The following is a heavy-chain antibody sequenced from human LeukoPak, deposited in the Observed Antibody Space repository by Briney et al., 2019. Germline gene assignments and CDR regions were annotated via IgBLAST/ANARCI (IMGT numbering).Heavy chain of an antibody. CDR3: ASTRYSSGWDY. V-gene: IGHV5-51*01. CDR2: IYPGDSDT. J-gene: IGHJ4*02. CDR1: GYIFTSYW. Sequence: GESLQISCKGSGYIFTSYWIGRVRHMPGKGLGWMGIIYPGDSDTRYSPSFQGQVTISADKSISTAYLQWSSLKASDTAMYYCASTRYSSGWDYWGQGTLVTVS. D-gene: IGHD6-19*01.